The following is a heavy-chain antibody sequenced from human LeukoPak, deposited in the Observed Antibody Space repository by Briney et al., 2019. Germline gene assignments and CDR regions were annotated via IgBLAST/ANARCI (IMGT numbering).Heavy chain of an antibody. CDR2: IYHSGST. J-gene: IGHJ5*02. D-gene: IGHD5-18*01. Sequence: SETLSLTCAVSGGSISSGGYSWSWIRQPPGKGLEWIGYIYHSGSTYYNPSLKSRVTISVDRSKNQFSLKLSSVTAADTAVYCCARAVRYSIYNWFDPWGQGTLVTVSS. CDR3: ARAVRYSIYNWFDP. V-gene: IGHV4-30-2*01. CDR1: GGSISSGGYS.